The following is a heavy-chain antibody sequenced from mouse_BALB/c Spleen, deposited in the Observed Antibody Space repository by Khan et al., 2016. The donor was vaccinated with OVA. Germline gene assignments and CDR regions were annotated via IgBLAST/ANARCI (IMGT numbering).Heavy chain of an antibody. CDR1: GYSITSDYA. Sequence: EVQLVESGPGLVKPSQSLSLTCTVTGYSITSDYAWNWIRQFPGNKLEWMGYISHSGNIHYNPSLKSRISITRATSKNQFFLQLNSVTTEDTATYYCARIYGGDFDYWGQGTTLTVSS. CDR3: ARIYGGDFDY. J-gene: IGHJ2*01. V-gene: IGHV3-2*02. CDR2: ISHSGNI. D-gene: IGHD1-1*01.